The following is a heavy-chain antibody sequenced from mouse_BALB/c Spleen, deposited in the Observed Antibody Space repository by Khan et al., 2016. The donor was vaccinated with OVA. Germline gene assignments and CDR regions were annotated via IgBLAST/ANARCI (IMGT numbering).Heavy chain of an antibody. CDR1: GYTFTSYW. CDR3: TRNGFGNYESWDY. V-gene: IGHV1-5*01. CDR2: IYPGNSDI. Sequence: VQLQQSGTVLARPGASVKMSCKASGYTFTSYWMRWVKQRPGQGLEWIGAIYPGNSDINYNQKFKGKAKLTAVTSTSTAYMERNSLTNEDSAVYYCTRNGFGNYESWDYWGQGTTLTVSS. J-gene: IGHJ2*01. D-gene: IGHD2-1*01.